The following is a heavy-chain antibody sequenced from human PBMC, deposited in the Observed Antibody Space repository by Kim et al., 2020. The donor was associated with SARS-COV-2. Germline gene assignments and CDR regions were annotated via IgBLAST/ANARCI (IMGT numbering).Heavy chain of an antibody. CDR2: ISAYNGNT. V-gene: IGHV1-18*01. Sequence: ASVKVSCKASGYTFTSYGISWVRQAPGQGLEWMGWISAYNGNTNYAQKLQGRVTMTTDTSTSTAYMELRSLRSDDTAVYYCARDLYSVYSSSWYEYYYYGMDVWGQGTTVTVSS. CDR3: ARDLYSVYSSSWYEYYYYGMDV. CDR1: GYTFTSYG. J-gene: IGHJ6*02. D-gene: IGHD6-13*01.